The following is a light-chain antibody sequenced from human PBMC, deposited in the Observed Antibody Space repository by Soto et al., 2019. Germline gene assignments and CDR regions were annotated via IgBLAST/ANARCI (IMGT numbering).Light chain of an antibody. CDR1: QDIRND. CDR2: AAS. V-gene: IGKV1-17*01. J-gene: IGKJ1*01. CDR3: TQNNSMPRT. Sequence: DIQMTQSPSSLSASVGDRVTITCRASQDIRNDLGWIQLQPGKAPKRLIHAASSLQSGVPSRFSGSGSGTEFTLTISSLQPEDFATYYCTQNNSMPRTFGQGTKVEV.